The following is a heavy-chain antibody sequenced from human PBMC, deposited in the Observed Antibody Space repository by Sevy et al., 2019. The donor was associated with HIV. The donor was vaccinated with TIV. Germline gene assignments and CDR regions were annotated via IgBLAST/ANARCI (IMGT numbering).Heavy chain of an antibody. Sequence: GGSLRLSCAASGFTFSSYAMHWVRQAPGKGLEWVAVISYDGSNKYYADSVKGRFTISRDNSKNTLYLQMNSLRAEDTAVYYCARDDYGDGTYYFDYWGQGTLVTVSS. CDR2: ISYDGSNK. CDR1: GFTFSSYA. J-gene: IGHJ4*02. CDR3: ARDDYGDGTYYFDY. V-gene: IGHV3-30*04. D-gene: IGHD4-17*01.